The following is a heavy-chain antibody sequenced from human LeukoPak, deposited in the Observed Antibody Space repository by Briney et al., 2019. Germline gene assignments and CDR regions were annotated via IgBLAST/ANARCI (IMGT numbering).Heavy chain of an antibody. V-gene: IGHV3-23*01. CDR1: GFTFNSIA. CDR2: TNVRGAAT. CDR3: ATDYRYGSA. D-gene: IGHD6-19*01. Sequence: GGSLTLSCAASGFTFNSIAFTWVRPAPGRGLEWVLATNVRGAATFYAESVRGRFTISRDNSKNTLYLQMNSLGAEDTALYYWATDYRYGSAWGPGTLVVVSS. J-gene: IGHJ5*02.